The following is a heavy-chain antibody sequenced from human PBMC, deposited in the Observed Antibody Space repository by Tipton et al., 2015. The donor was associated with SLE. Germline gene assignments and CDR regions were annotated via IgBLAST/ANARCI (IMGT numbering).Heavy chain of an antibody. CDR2: IFVAGNT. J-gene: IGHJ5*02. CDR1: GGSITGSPDY. V-gene: IGHV4-61*09. D-gene: IGHD6-6*01. Sequence: TLSLTCTVSGGSITGSPDYWTWIRQPAGQGLEWLGQIFVAGNTNYNPSLQSRVSISIDTSTNQFSLRLTSVTAADTAIYYCSRGGASSKWLDPWGQGTLVTVSS. CDR3: SRGGASSKWLDP.